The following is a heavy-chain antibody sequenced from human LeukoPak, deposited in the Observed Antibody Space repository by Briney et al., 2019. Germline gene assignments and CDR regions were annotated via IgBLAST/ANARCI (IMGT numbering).Heavy chain of an antibody. CDR1: GFNFRGYA. J-gene: IGHJ6*02. V-gene: IGHV3-23*01. CDR2: ISGSGVRA. CDR3: AKEVVLGETNYYYYGMDV. D-gene: IGHD1-26*01. Sequence: GGSLRLSWAASGFNFRGYAMSWVRQAPGKGLEWVSAISGSGVRAHYTESVRGRFTISRDNSQNMLHLQMNSLRAEDTAVYYCAKEVVLGETNYYYYGMDVWGQGTTVTVSS.